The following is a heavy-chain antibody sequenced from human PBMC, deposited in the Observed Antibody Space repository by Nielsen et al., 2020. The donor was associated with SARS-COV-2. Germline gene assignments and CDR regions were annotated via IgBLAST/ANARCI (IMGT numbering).Heavy chain of an antibody. CDR2: ISGSSSYI. D-gene: IGHD3-16*01. V-gene: IGHV3-21*01. J-gene: IGHJ4*02. CDR1: GFIFSTYT. CDR3: VRGLQVPNGLAHR. Sequence: GESLKISCAASGFIFSTYTMNWVRQAPGKGLEWVSSISGSSSYIYYADSMKGRFTISRDNAKNSLYLQMNSLRAEDTAVYYCVRGLQVPNGLAHRWGQGTLVTVSS.